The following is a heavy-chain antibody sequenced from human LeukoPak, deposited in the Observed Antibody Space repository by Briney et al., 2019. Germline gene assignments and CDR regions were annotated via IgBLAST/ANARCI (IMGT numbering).Heavy chain of an antibody. Sequence: PGGSLRLSCAASGFDFNNYNMNWVRQAPGKGLEWVANIKEDGSEKYYVESVKGRFTISRDNAKTSLYLQMNSLRAEDTAVYYCARHLRQQLWQRSFRFGFDPWGQGTLVTVSS. CDR2: IKEDGSEK. CDR1: GFDFNNYN. J-gene: IGHJ5*02. CDR3: ARHLRQQLWQRSFRFGFDP. V-gene: IGHV3-7*01. D-gene: IGHD6-13*01.